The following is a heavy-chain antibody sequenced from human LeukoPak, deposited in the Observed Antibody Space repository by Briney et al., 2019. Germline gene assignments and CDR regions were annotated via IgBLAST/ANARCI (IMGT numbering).Heavy chain of an antibody. CDR2: IYYVGST. CDR1: GASISSNEHF. V-gene: IGHV4-39*01. D-gene: IGHD3-22*01. CDR3: ARHFTSGYYYFDY. J-gene: IGHJ4*01. Sequence: SETLSLTCSVSGASISSNEHFWAWVRQSPGKGLEWIGSIYYVGSTYYDPSLKSRVTISVDKSKNQFSLEVTSVTAADTAVYFCARHFTSGYYYFDYWGHGALVTVSP.